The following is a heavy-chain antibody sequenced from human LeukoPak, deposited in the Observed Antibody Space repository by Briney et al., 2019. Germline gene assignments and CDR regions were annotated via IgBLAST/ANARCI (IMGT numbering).Heavy chain of an antibody. CDR3: ARHFDWSFDY. J-gene: IGHJ4*02. D-gene: IGHD3-9*01. Sequence: PGGSLRLSCAASGFTFSSFRMSWVRQAPGKGLEWVANIKQDGSEKYYVDSVKGRFTISRDNAKNSLFLQMNSLRAEDTAVYYCARHFDWSFDYWGQGTLVTVSS. CDR1: GFTFSSFR. CDR2: IKQDGSEK. V-gene: IGHV3-7*03.